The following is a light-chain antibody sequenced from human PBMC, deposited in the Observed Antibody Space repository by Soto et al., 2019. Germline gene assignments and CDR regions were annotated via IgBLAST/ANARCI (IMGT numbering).Light chain of an antibody. CDR3: SSYTGSNTPVV. Sequence: QSALTQPASVSGSPGQSITISCTGTSSDVGGYNYVSWYQQHPGKAPNLIIFAVSNRPSGVSNRFSGSKSGNSASLTISGLQAEDEADYYCSSYTGSNTPVVFGGGTQLTVL. J-gene: IGLJ2*01. CDR1: SSDVGGYNY. CDR2: AVS. V-gene: IGLV2-14*01.